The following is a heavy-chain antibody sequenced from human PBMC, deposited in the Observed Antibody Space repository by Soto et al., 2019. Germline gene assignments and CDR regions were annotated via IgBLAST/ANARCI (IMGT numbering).Heavy chain of an antibody. Sequence: QVQLQQWGAGLLKPSETLSLTCAVYGGSFSGYYWSWIRQPPGKGLEWIGEINHSGSTNYNPSLKRRGTISVDTSKNQFSLKLSSVTAADTDVYYCARQRLQLWFPDYWGQGTLVTVS. D-gene: IGHD5-18*01. J-gene: IGHJ4*02. CDR1: GGSFSGYY. CDR3: ARQRLQLWFPDY. CDR2: INHSGST. V-gene: IGHV4-34*01.